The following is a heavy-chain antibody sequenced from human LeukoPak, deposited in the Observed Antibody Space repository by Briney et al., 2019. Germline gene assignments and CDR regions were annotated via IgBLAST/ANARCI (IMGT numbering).Heavy chain of an antibody. Sequence: SETLSLTCTVYGESTGGERPHWGWIRQPPGKGLEWIASISESGTTYYNPSLKSRVTISVDTSKNQFSLKLNSVTAADTAVYYCAREYSSGWTRYFDLWGRGTLVTVSS. V-gene: IGHV4-39*07. J-gene: IGHJ2*01. CDR3: AREYSSGWTRYFDL. CDR1: GESTGGERPH. CDR2: ISESGTT. D-gene: IGHD6-19*01.